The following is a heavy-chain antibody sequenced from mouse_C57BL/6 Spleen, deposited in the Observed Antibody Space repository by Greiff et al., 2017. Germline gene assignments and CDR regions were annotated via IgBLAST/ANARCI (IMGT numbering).Heavy chain of an antibody. D-gene: IGHD2-2*01. J-gene: IGHJ3*01. V-gene: IGHV1-81*01. CDR1: GYTFTSYG. CDR2: IYPRSGNT. Sequence: QVQLLQSGAELARPGASVKLSCTASGYTFTSYGISWVKQRPGQGLEWIGEIYPRSGNTYYNEKFKGKATLTADKSSSTAYMGLRSLTSEDSAVYCCARNGYDGSWFAYWGQGTLVTVSA. CDR3: ARNGYDGSWFAY.